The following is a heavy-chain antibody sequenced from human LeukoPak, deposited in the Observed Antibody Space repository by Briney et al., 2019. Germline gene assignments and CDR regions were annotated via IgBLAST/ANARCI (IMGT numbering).Heavy chain of an antibody. CDR2: ISSSGSTI. V-gene: IGHV3-11*01. D-gene: IGHD3-10*01. Sequence: PGGSLRLSCAASGFTFSDYYMSWIRQAPGKGLEWVSYISSSGSTIYYADSVKGRFTISRDNAKNSLYLQMNSLRAEDTAVYYCASCYYGSGSYYVREPYFDYWGQGTLVTVSS. J-gene: IGHJ4*02. CDR1: GFTFSDYY. CDR3: ASCYYGSGSYYVREPYFDY.